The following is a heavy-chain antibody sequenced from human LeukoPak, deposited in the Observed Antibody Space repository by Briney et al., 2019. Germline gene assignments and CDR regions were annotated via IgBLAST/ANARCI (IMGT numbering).Heavy chain of an antibody. V-gene: IGHV3-23*01. CDR3: ARGLTYHYDSDGYYWAL. J-gene: IGHJ4*02. D-gene: IGHD3-22*01. Sequence: PGGSLRLSCAASGFIFRNYAMRWVRQAPGKGLEWVSAISGGGGDRFYADSVKGRFTISRDNSKNTLYLQMSSLRVEDTAVYYCARGLTYHYDSDGYYWALWGQGTLVTVSS. CDR1: GFIFRNYA. CDR2: ISGGGGDR.